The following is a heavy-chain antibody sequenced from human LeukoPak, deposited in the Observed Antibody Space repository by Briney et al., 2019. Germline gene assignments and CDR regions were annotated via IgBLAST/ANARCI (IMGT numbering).Heavy chain of an antibody. V-gene: IGHV5-51*01. CDR2: IYPGDSDT. Sequence: GESLKISFKGSGYSFTSYWIGWVRQMPGKGLEWMWIIYPGDSDTRYSPSFQGQVTISADKSISTAYLQWSSLKASDTAMYYCARRYYDFWSGSYPTFDYWGQGTLVTVSS. D-gene: IGHD3-3*01. J-gene: IGHJ4*02. CDR3: ARRYYDFWSGSYPTFDY. CDR1: GYSFTSYW.